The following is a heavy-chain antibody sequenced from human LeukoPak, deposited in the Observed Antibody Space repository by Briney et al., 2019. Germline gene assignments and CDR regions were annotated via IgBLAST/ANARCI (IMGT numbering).Heavy chain of an antibody. Sequence: GGSLRLSCAASGFTFSSYGMHWVRQAPGKGLEWVAFIRYDGSNKYYADSVKGRFTISRDNSKNTLYLQMNSLRAEDTAVYYCARGEGYYYYMDVWGKGTTVTVSS. CDR2: IRYDGSNK. J-gene: IGHJ6*03. CDR3: ARGEGYYYYMDV. V-gene: IGHV3-30*02. CDR1: GFTFSSYG.